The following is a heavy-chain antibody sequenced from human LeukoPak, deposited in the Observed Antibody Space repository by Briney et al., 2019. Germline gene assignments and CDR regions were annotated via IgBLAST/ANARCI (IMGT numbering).Heavy chain of an antibody. V-gene: IGHV4-34*01. CDR1: GGSFSGSY. J-gene: IGHJ3*02. D-gene: IGHD3-10*01. CDR2: INHSGST. CDR3: ARSQVTRITMI. Sequence: SETLSLTRAVYGGSFSGSYWSWFRQPPGKGLEWIGEINHSGSTNYNPSLKSRVTISVDTSKNQFSLKLSSVTAADTAVYYCARSQVTRITMIWGQGTMVTVSS.